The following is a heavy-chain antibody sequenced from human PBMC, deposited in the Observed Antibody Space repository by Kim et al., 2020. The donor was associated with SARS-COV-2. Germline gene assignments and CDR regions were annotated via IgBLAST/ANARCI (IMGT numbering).Heavy chain of an antibody. CDR3: ARVLADYGMDV. Sequence: ANYAQKFQGRVTITADESTSTAYMELSSLRSEDTAVYYCARVLADYGMDVWGQGTTVTVSS. J-gene: IGHJ6*02. CDR2: A. V-gene: IGHV1-69*01. D-gene: IGHD6-13*01.